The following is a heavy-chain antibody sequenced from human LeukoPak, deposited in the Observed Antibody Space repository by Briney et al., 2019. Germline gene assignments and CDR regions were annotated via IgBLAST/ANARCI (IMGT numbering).Heavy chain of an antibody. J-gene: IGHJ4*02. D-gene: IGHD2-2*01. CDR1: GFTFSKYW. V-gene: IGHV3-74*01. CDR3: ARDRALYQLLEGSPDY. CDR2: IYIDGTGI. Sequence: GGSLRLSCGASGFTFSKYWMHWVRQAPGKGLVWVSRIYIDGTGIVYAGSVKGRFIISRDNAKNTLYLQVNSLRAEDTAVYYCARDRALYQLLEGSPDYWGQGTLVTVSS.